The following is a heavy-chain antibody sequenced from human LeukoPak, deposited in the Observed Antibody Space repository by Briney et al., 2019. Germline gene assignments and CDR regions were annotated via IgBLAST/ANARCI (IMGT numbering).Heavy chain of an antibody. J-gene: IGHJ5*02. CDR2: IRYDGSDK. CDR1: GFTFSSFG. V-gene: IGHV3-30*02. Sequence: GGSLRLSCAASGFTFSSFGMHWVRQTPGKGLEWVAYIRYDGSDKQYVDSVKGRFTISRDNAKNTLYLQLNSLRGEDTSIYYCAKDGVAPRPGWFDPWGQGTLVTVSS. CDR3: AKDGVAPRPGWFDP. D-gene: IGHD6-6*01.